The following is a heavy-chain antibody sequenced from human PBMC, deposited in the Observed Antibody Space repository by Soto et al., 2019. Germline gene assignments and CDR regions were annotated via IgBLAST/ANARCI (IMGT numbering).Heavy chain of an antibody. CDR1: GFTLSKAW. Sequence: SLRLSCGASGFTLSKAWMNWVRQAPGKGLEWVGRIKKKTYGETTDYAAHVKGRFTISRNDSINTLCLQIDSLKTEDTAVYYCTAKKDVSRGWFDPWGQGTLVTVSS. CDR2: IKKKTYGETT. V-gene: IGHV3-15*07. J-gene: IGHJ5*02. CDR3: TAKKDVSRGWFDP. D-gene: IGHD2-15*01.